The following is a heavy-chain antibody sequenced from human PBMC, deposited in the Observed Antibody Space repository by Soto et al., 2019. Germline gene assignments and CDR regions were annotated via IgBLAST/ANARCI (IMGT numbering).Heavy chain of an antibody. V-gene: IGHV1-18*04. Sequence: QVQLVQSGAEVKKPGASVKVSCKASGYTFTSYGISWVRQARGQGLEWMGWISAYNGNTNYAQKLQGRVTMTTDTSTSTAYMELRSLRSDDTAVYYCARDPGIAVAGPRAYHYYGMDVWGQGTTVTVSS. J-gene: IGHJ6*02. CDR2: ISAYNGNT. CDR3: ARDPGIAVAGPRAYHYYGMDV. CDR1: GYTFTSYG. D-gene: IGHD6-19*01.